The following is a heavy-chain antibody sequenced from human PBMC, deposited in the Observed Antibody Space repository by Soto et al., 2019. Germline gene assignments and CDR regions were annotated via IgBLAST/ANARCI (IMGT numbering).Heavy chain of an antibody. CDR3: AKDRHPDGIWTFDY. CDR1: GFSFSGYT. D-gene: IGHD3-9*01. Sequence: GGSLRLSGAASGFSFSGYTMNWVRQDQGKGLEWISGINGGGGTTYYADSVKGRFTISRDDSKNILYLQMNSPRAEDTAIYYCAKDRHPDGIWTFDYWGRGTLVTVSS. CDR2: INGGGGTT. V-gene: IGHV3-23*01. J-gene: IGHJ4*02.